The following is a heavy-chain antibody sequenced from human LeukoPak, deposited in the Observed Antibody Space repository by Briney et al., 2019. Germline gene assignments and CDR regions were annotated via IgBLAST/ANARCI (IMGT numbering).Heavy chain of an antibody. CDR3: ARHSSGYYHYDY. V-gene: IGHV3-74*01. Sequence: GRSLRLSCAASGFTFSSYGMHWVRQPPGKGLVWVSRINSDGRSTSYADSVKGRFTISRDNSKNTLHLQMNSLRAEDTAVYYCARHSSGYYHYDYWGPGTPVTVAS. J-gene: IGHJ4*02. D-gene: IGHD3-22*01. CDR2: INSDGRST. CDR1: GFTFSSYG.